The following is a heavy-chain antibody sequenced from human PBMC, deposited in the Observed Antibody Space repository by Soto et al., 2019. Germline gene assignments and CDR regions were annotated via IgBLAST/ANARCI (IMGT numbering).Heavy chain of an antibody. V-gene: IGHV4-39*01. CDR2: IHFGGTT. J-gene: IGHJ5*02. CDR3: ARHEQNLLNWFGP. CDR1: GGSISSGGYY. Sequence: SETLSLTCTVSGGSISSGGYYWSWIRQHPGKGLEWIGSIHFGGTTYSNPSLKSRVVISVDTSQNQFSLEVKSVTAADSGVYYCARHEQNLLNWFGPWGPGTLVTVSS.